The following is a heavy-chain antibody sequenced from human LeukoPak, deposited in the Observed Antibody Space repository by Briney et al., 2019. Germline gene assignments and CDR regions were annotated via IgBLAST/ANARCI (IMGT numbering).Heavy chain of an antibody. V-gene: IGHV3-23*01. Sequence: GGSLRLSCAASGFTFSSYAMSWVRQAPGRGLEWVSAISGSGGSTYYADSVKGRFTISRDNSKNTLYLQMNSLRAEDTAVYYCAKDRLAKSSGWHHYYFDYWGQGTLVTVSS. CDR3: AKDRLAKSSGWHHYYFDY. CDR2: ISGSGGST. CDR1: GFTFSSYA. J-gene: IGHJ4*02. D-gene: IGHD6-19*01.